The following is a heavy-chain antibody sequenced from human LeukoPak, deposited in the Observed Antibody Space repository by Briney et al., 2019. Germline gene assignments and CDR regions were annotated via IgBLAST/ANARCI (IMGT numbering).Heavy chain of an antibody. CDR2: IYSGGST. J-gene: IGHJ4*02. D-gene: IGHD3-22*01. V-gene: IGHV3-66*02. CDR3: ATEGQYYDSSGYPTWTFDS. CDR1: GFTFSGHG. Sequence: GGSLRLSCAASGFTFSGHGMTWVRQAPGKGLEWVSVIYSGGSTYYADSVKGRFTISRDNSKNTLYLQMNSLRAEDTAVYYCATEGQYYDSSGYPTWTFDSWGQGTLVTVSS.